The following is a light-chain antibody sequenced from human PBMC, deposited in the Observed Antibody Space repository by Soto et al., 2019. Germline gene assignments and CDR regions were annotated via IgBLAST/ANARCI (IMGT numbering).Light chain of an antibody. CDR3: QQYANSPSA. J-gene: IGKJ1*01. V-gene: IGKV3-20*01. CDR1: HSVPAGR. CDR2: RAA. Sequence: DSVLTQSPYKTPLFEGESAPLSCRASHSVPAGRLPRYQQKPAQPPRLLIWRAASWTTGTPDRFSGSGSGTDFTLTISRLEPEDFAAYYLQQYANSPSAFGQGTKVDIK.